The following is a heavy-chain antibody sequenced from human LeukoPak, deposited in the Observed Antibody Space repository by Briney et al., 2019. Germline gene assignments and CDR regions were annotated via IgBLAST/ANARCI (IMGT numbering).Heavy chain of an antibody. Sequence: PSETPSLTCAVYGGSFSGYHWNWIRKSPATGQERMGEINDRGHTNYNPSLKSRVTISVDTSKKQFSLKLSSVTAADTAVYFCARDPTTGVNVPYYFDFWGQGTLVTVSS. V-gene: IGHV4-34*01. J-gene: IGHJ4*02. CDR3: ARDPTTGVNVPYYFDF. CDR2: INDRGHT. D-gene: IGHD4-11*01. CDR1: GGSFSGYH.